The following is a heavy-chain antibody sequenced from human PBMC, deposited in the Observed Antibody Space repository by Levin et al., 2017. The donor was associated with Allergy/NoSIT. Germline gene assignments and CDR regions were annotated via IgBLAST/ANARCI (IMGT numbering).Heavy chain of an antibody. V-gene: IGHV3-33*01. CDR1: GFTFSSYG. J-gene: IGHJ6*02. CDR3: ARGSGRSSGWYTRSYYYDGMDV. CDR2: IWYDGSNK. Sequence: PGGSLRLSCSASGFTFSSYGMHWVRQAPGKGLEWVAVIWYDGSNKYYGDSVKGRFTISRENSKNTLYLQMNSLRAEDTAVYYCARGSGRSSGWYTRSYYYDGMDVWGQGTTVTVSS. D-gene: IGHD6-19*01.